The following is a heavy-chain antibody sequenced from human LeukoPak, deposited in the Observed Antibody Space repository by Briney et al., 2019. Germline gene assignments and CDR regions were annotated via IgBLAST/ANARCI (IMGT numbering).Heavy chain of an antibody. CDR3: ARKEILYFLFHGWFDP. J-gene: IGHJ5*02. D-gene: IGHD2-8*01. V-gene: IGHV4-61*01. Sequence: SETLSLTCTVSGXSVSSATDYWNWIRQPPGKGLEWIGYIYYSGSTNYNPSLKSRVTISVDTSKNQFSLKLSSVTAADTAVYYRARKEILYFLFHGWFDPWGQGTLVTVSS. CDR2: IYYSGST. CDR1: GXSVSSATDY.